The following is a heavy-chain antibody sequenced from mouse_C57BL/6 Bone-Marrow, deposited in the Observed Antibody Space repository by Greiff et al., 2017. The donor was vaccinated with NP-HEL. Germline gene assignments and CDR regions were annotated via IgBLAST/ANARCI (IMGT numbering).Heavy chain of an antibody. V-gene: IGHV2-2*01. CDR3: ARNRGYYDYDGYYFDY. D-gene: IGHD2-4*01. J-gene: IGHJ2*01. Sequence: VKLVESGPGLVQPSQSLSITCTVSGFSLTSYGVHWVRQSPGKGLEWLGVIWSGGSTDYNAAFISRLSISKDNSQSQVFFKMNSLQADDTAIYYCARNRGYYDYDGYYFDYWGQGTTLTVSS. CDR2: IWSGGST. CDR1: GFSLTSYG.